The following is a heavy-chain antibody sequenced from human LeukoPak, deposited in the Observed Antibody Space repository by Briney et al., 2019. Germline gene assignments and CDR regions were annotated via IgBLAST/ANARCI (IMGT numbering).Heavy chain of an antibody. Sequence: SETLSLTCSVSGGSISSYYWSWIRRPPGKGLEWIGYIYYTGSTNYNPSLKSRVTISVDTSKNQFSLNLSSVTAADTAVYYCAREEGNWGDAFDIWGQGTMVTVSS. V-gene: IGHV4-59*01. CDR1: GGSISSYY. D-gene: IGHD7-27*01. CDR3: AREEGNWGDAFDI. J-gene: IGHJ3*02. CDR2: IYYTGST.